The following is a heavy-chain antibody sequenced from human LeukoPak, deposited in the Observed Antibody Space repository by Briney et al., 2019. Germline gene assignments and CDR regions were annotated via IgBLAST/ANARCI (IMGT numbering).Heavy chain of an antibody. D-gene: IGHD4-11*01. CDR1: GFTFSSYS. Sequence: TGGSLRLSCAASGFTFSSYSMNWVRQAPGKGLEWVSYISSSSSTIYYADSVKGRFTISRDNAKNSLYLQMDSLRAGDTAVYYCAKGFYSNYLRDFDYYYMDVWGKGTTVTVSS. J-gene: IGHJ6*03. CDR3: AKGFYSNYLRDFDYYYMDV. CDR2: ISSSSSTI. V-gene: IGHV3-48*04.